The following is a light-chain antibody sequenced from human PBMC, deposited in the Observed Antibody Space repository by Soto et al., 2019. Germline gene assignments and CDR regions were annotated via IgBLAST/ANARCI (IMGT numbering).Light chain of an antibody. CDR3: QSYDSSLSGSLV. CDR1: SSNIGSNY. CDR2: RNN. J-gene: IGLJ2*01. Sequence: QSVLTQPPSASGTPGQRVNISCSGSSSNIGSNYVYWYRQFPGTAPKLLIQRNNQRPSGVPARFSGSKSGTSASLAISGLRSEDEADYYCQSYDSSLSGSLVFGGGTKLTVL. V-gene: IGLV1-47*01.